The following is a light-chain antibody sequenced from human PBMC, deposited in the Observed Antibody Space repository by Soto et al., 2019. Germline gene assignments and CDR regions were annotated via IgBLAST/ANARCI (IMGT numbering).Light chain of an antibody. CDR3: QQYGSSPWT. CDR2: GAS. CDR1: QSVGFSY. V-gene: IGKV3-20*01. Sequence: EIVLTQSPGTLSLSPGESATLSCRASQSVGFSYFAWYQQKPGQAPRLLIYGASSRATGIPDRFSGSGSGTDFTLTISRLEPEDFAVYYCQQYGSSPWTFGQGTKVEIK. J-gene: IGKJ1*01.